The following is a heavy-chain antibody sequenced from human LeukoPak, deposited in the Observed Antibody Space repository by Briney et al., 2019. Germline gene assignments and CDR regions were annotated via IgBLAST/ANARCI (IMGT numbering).Heavy chain of an antibody. CDR2: ISSSGSTI. V-gene: IGHV3-48*03. J-gene: IGHJ3*02. Sequence: PAGSLRLSCAASGFTFSSYEMNWVRQAPGKGLEWVSYISSSGSTIYYADSVKGRFTISRDNAKNSLYLQMNSLRAEDTAVYYCARDYSSVAFDIWGQGTMVTVSS. CDR3: ARDYSSVAFDI. D-gene: IGHD5-18*01. CDR1: GFTFSSYE.